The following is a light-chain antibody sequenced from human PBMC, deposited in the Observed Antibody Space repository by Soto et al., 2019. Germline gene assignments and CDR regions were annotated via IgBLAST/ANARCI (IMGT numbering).Light chain of an antibody. CDR3: SSYTSGSTLWV. J-gene: IGLJ3*02. CDR2: EVS. Sequence: QSALTQPASVSGSPGQSITISCTGTSSDIGGYNYVSWYQQYPGKAPKLMIYEVSNRPSGVSDRFSGSKSGYTASLTISGRQAEDEANYYRSSYTSGSTLWVFGGGTKLTVL. CDR1: SSDIGGYNY. V-gene: IGLV2-14*01.